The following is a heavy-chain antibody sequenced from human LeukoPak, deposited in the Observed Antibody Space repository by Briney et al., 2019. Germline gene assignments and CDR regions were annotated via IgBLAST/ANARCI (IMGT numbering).Heavy chain of an antibody. J-gene: IGHJ5*02. V-gene: IGHV3-74*01. CDR1: GFSLSGYW. Sequence: GGSLRLSCAASGFSLSGYWMHWVRQSPGKGLVWVSRIKSDGSSTSYADSVKGRFTISRDNAKNTLYLQMNSLRVEDAAVYHCVRSDWFDPWGQGTLVTVSS. CDR3: VRSDWFDP. CDR2: IKSDGSST.